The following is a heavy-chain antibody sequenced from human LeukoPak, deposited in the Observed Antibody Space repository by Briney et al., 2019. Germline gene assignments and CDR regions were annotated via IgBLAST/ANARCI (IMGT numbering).Heavy chain of an antibody. CDR2: IYYSGST. CDR3: AREPSAAGSPFDY. V-gene: IGHV4-31*03. CDR1: GGSISSGGYY. Sequence: SQTLSLTCTVSGGSISSGGYYWSWIRQHPGKGLEWIGYIYYSGSTYYNPSLKSRVTISVDTSKNQFSLKLSSVTAAGTAVYYCAREPSAAGSPFDYWGQGTLVTVSS. D-gene: IGHD6-13*01. J-gene: IGHJ4*02.